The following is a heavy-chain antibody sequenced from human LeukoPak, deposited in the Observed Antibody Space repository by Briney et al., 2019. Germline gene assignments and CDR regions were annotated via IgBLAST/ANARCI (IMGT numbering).Heavy chain of an antibody. CDR3: ARDHSSSYYYYYYMDV. Sequence: PSETLSLTCTVSSGSISTNYRGWVRQPPGKALEWIGSIYYSGSTYYNPSLKSRVTISVDTSKNQFSLKLSSVTAADTAVYYCARDHSSSYYYYYYMDVWGKGTTVTVSS. CDR1: SGSISTNY. J-gene: IGHJ6*03. V-gene: IGHV4-39*07. CDR2: IYYSGST. D-gene: IGHD6-6*01.